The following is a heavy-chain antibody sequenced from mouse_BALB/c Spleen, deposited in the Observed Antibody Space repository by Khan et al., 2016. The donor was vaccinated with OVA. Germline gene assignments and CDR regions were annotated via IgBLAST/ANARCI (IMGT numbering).Heavy chain of an antibody. CDR2: ISYSGST. V-gene: IGHV3-2*02. CDR1: GYSITSDYA. Sequence: DVQLQESGPGLLKPSQSLSLTCTVTGYSITSDYAWNWIRQFPGNKLEWLAYISYSGSTTYSPSLRSRISFTRDTPKHKFFLPSKSVTTEDQATFYCASGRLLLRYPYYFDYGGQGTTLTVSS. D-gene: IGHD1-1*01. CDR3: ASGRLLLRYPYYFDY. J-gene: IGHJ2*01.